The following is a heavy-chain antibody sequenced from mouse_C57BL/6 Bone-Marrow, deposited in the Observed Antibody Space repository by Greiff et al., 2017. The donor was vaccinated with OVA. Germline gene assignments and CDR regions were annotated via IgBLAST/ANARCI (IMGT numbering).Heavy chain of an antibody. CDR3: AREGYRGHGYFDV. CDR1: GYTFTSYT. D-gene: IGHD2-12*01. V-gene: IGHV1-4*01. CDR2: INPSSGYT. J-gene: IGHJ1*03. Sequence: VQLQQSGAELARPGASVKMSCKASGYTFTSYTMHWVKQRPGQGLEWIGYINPSSGYTKYNQKFKDKATLTADKSSSTAYMQLSSLTSEDSAVYYWAREGYRGHGYFDVWGTGTTVTVSS.